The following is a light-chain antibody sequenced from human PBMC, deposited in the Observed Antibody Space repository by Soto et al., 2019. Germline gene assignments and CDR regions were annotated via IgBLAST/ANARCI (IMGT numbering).Light chain of an antibody. J-gene: IGKJ4*01. CDR1: QGISSY. CDR2: DAS. V-gene: IGKV1-8*01. CDR3: QQVNVYPST. Sequence: AILMTQSPSSFSASTGDRVTITCGASQGISSYLAWYQQKPGKAPKLLIYDASTLHSGVPSRLRGGGYGTDFTLTISSMQPEDFATYYCQQVNVYPSTFGGGTKVDIK.